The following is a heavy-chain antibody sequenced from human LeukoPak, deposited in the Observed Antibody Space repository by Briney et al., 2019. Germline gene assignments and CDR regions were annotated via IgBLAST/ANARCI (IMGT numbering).Heavy chain of an antibody. Sequence: AASVKVSCKASGYXFTDYYIHWVRQAPGQGLEWMGWINPNSGGTNYAQKFQGRVTMTRDTPISTAYMELSRLRSDDTAVYYCARASYYYDSSGYPGYYFDYWGQGTLVTVSS. CDR3: ARASYYYDSSGYPGYYFDY. V-gene: IGHV1-2*02. D-gene: IGHD3-22*01. CDR1: GYXFTDYY. CDR2: INPNSGGT. J-gene: IGHJ4*02.